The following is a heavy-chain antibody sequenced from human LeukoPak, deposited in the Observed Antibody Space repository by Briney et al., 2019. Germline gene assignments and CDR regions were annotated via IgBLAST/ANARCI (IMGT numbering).Heavy chain of an antibody. Sequence: GGSLRLSCVASGFTFSNSGMHRVRQTPGKGLEWMAVISYDETNKNYADSVKGRFTISRDNSNNTLYLQMNSLRAEDTAVYYCAKVGIGGSSEGIAAAKVRGNWFDPWGQGTLVTVSS. V-gene: IGHV3-30*18. CDR2: ISYDETNK. CDR3: AKVGIGGSSEGIAAAKVRGNWFDP. D-gene: IGHD6-13*01. CDR1: GFTFSNSG. J-gene: IGHJ5*02.